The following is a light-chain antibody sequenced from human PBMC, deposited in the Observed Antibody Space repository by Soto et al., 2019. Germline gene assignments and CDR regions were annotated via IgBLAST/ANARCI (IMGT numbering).Light chain of an antibody. CDR1: NSDLNY. V-gene: IGLV2-14*01. Sequence: QSALTQPASVSGAPGQSITISCTGTNSDLNYVSWHQQHPVKAPKLMIYEVSNRPSGVSNRFSGSKSGNTASLTISGLQAEDEADYYCSSSTSRTTFVFGTGTKLTVL. J-gene: IGLJ1*01. CDR2: EVS. CDR3: SSSTSRTTFV.